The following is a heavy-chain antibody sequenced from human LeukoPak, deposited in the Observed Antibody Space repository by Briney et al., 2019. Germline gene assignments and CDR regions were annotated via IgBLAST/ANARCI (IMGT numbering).Heavy chain of an antibody. J-gene: IGHJ5*02. V-gene: IGHV3-53*01. CDR3: AGDTHSSSWYDH. Sequence: PGGSLRLSCAVSGFTVSSIYMSWVRQAPGKGLEWVSLIYSDGNTYYADSVKGRFTLSRDSSRNTLYLQMNSLRVDDTAVYYCAGDTHSSSWYDHWGQGTLVTVSS. CDR2: IYSDGNT. CDR1: GFTVSSIY. D-gene: IGHD6-19*01.